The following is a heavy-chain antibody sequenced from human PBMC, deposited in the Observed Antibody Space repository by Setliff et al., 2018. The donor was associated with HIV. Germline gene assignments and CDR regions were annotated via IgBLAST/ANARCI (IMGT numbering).Heavy chain of an antibody. Sequence: KPSETLSLTCTVSGGSISSSSHYWGWIRQPPGKGLEWIGSIYYSGGTYYNPSLKSRVTISVDTSKNQFSLKVNSVSAADTAVYYCARSDVLEFLEWSPEGCFDPWGQGTLVTVSS. CDR1: GGSISSSSHY. J-gene: IGHJ5*02. CDR2: IYYSGGT. D-gene: IGHD3-3*02. CDR3: ARSDVLEFLEWSPEGCFDP. V-gene: IGHV4-39*07.